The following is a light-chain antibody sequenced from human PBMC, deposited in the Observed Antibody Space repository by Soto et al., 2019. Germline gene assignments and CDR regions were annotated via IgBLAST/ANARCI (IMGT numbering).Light chain of an antibody. CDR2: GAS. V-gene: IGKV3-20*01. Sequence: ENVLTQSPGTLSLSAGEGATLSCRASQSVTKNFLAWYQRKPGQAPRLLIYGASSRPGGIPDRFSGSGSGTDFTLTIPRLEPEDFAVYYCQQYGSSPYTFGQGTEVDIK. J-gene: IGKJ2*01. CDR1: QSVTKNF. CDR3: QQYGSSPYT.